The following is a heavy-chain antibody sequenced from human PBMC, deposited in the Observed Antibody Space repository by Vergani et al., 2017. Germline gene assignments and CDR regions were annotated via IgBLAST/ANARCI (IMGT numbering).Heavy chain of an antibody. D-gene: IGHD6-19*01. CDR1: GASVSSSVSSSGYS. CDR2: LYYRGNS. V-gene: IGHV4-39*07. CDR3: ARSYPTTYSSGRRNPPFDY. Sequence: QVRLQESGPGLVKPSETLSLTCTVSGASVSSSVSSSGYSWGWLRQPPGKGLEWIASLYYRGNSYYSPSLKSRVTISVDTSKNQFSLKLSSVTAADTAVYYCARSYPTTYSSGRRNPPFDYWGQGTLVTVSS. J-gene: IGHJ4*02.